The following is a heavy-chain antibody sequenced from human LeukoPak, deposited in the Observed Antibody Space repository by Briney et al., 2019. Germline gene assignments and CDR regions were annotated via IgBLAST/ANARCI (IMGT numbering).Heavy chain of an antibody. J-gene: IGHJ3*02. D-gene: IGHD4-17*01. Sequence: SETLSLTCTVSGGSISSYYWSWIRQPPGKGLEWIGYIYYSGSTNYNPSLKSRVTISVDTSKNQFSLKLSSVTAADTAVYYCARDPTTVTKGLDIWGKGTMVIVSS. V-gene: IGHV4-59*01. CDR1: GGSISSYY. CDR2: IYYSGST. CDR3: ARDPTTVTKGLDI.